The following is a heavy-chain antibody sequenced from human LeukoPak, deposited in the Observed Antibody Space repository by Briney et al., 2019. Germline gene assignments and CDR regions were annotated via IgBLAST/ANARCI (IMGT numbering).Heavy chain of an antibody. CDR2: IYYSGST. CDR3: GANDFWSGYFLDY. D-gene: IGHD3-3*01. Sequence: SETLSLTCTLSGVSISSGDYSWSWIRPTPQKGLEWVGDIYYSGSTYYNPPLKSRVTISVDTSKNQFSLKLSSVTAADTAVYYCGANDFWSGYFLDYWGQGTLVTVSS. CDR1: GVSISSGDYS. V-gene: IGHV4-30-4*08. J-gene: IGHJ4*02.